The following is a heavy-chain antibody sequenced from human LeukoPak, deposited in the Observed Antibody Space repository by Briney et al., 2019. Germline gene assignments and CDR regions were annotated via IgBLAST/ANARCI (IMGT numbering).Heavy chain of an antibody. V-gene: IGHV4-39*07. D-gene: IGHD5-12*01. Sequence: SETLSLTCTVSGGSISSSSYYWGWIRQPPGKGLEWIGSIYYSGSTYYNPSLKSRVTISVDTSKNQFSLKLSSVTAADTAVYYCAGGLNWFDPWGQGTLVTVSS. CDR1: GGSISSSSYY. CDR3: AGGLNWFDP. J-gene: IGHJ5*02. CDR2: IYYSGST.